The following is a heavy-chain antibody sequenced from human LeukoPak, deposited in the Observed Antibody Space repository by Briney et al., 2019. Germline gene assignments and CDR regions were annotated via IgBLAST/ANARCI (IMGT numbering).Heavy chain of an antibody. J-gene: IGHJ4*02. D-gene: IGHD5-12*01. CDR1: GDSISTSNSY. CDR3: ARMVRRLQRLNIGRYSDYATGYYFDY. Sequence: KSSETLSLTCTVSGDSISTSNSYWGWIRQPPGKGLEWIGSIYYSGNTYYNASLKSRVTISVDTSKNQFSLKLTSVTAADTAVYYCARMVRRLQRLNIGRYSDYATGYYFDYWGQGTLVTVSS. V-gene: IGHV4-39*01. CDR2: IYYSGNT.